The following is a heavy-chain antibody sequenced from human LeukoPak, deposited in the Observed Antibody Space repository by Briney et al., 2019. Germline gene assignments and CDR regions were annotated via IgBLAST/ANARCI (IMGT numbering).Heavy chain of an antibody. CDR1: GGSFSGYY. J-gene: IGHJ5*02. D-gene: IGHD1-7*01. CDR2: INHSGST. Sequence: SETLSLTCAVYGGSFSGYYWSWNRQPPGKGLEWIGEINHSGSTNYNPSLKSRVTISVDTSKNQFSLKLGSVTAADTAVYYCARGHWNYVTPVWFDPWGQGTLVAVSS. V-gene: IGHV4-34*01. CDR3: ARGHWNYVTPVWFDP.